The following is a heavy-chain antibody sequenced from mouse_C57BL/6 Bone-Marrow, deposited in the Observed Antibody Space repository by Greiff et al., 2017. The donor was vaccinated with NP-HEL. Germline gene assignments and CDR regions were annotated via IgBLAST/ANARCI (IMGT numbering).Heavy chain of an antibody. Sequence: EVKLVESGPELVKPGASVKIPCKASGYTFTDYNMDWVKQSHGKSLEWIGDINPNNGGTIYNQKFKGKATLTVDKSSSTAYMELRSLTSEDTAVYYCARGGLRDFDVWGTGTTVTVSS. CDR3: ARGGLRDFDV. J-gene: IGHJ1*03. D-gene: IGHD1-1*01. CDR1: GYTFTDYN. CDR2: INPNNGGT. V-gene: IGHV1-18*01.